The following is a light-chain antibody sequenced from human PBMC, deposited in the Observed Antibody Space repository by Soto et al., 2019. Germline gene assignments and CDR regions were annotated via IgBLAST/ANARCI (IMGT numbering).Light chain of an antibody. CDR1: QSVSSSY. V-gene: IGKV3-20*01. CDR2: GAS. CDR3: QQYGSSPPVT. Sequence: EIVLTQSPGTLSLSPGERATLSCRASQSVSSSYLAWYQQKPGQAPRLLIYGASSRATGIPDRFSGSGSGTDFTLTISRLEPEDFAVYYWQQYGSSPPVTFGGGTKLEIK. J-gene: IGKJ4*01.